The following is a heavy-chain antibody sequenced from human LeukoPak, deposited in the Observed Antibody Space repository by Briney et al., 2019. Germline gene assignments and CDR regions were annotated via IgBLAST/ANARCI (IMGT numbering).Heavy chain of an antibody. V-gene: IGHV3-30-3*01. CDR3: ARDLSRNYSSDY. CDR2: ISYDGSIK. CDR1: GFTFSSHA. D-gene: IGHD3-10*01. J-gene: IGHJ4*02. Sequence: GGSLRLSCAASGFTFSSHAMHWVRQAPGKGLEWVAFISYDGSIKYYADSVKGRFTISRDNSKNTLYLQMSSLRTEDTALYYCARDLSRNYSSDYWGQGTLISVPS.